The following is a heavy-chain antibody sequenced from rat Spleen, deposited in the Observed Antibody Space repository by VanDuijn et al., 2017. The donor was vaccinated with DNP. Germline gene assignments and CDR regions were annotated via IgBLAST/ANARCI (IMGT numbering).Heavy chain of an antibody. CDR2: IVYDGSRT. V-gene: IGHV5-7*01. CDR1: GFTFSDYY. CDR3: ARGADGFDY. Sequence: EVQLVESGGGLVQPGRSLKLSCAVSGFTFSDYYMAWVRQTPKKGLEWVANIVYDGSRTYYRDSVKGRFTISRDNAKNTQYLQMDSLRSDDTATYYCARGADGFDYWGQGLMVTVSS. D-gene: IGHD1-6*01. J-gene: IGHJ2*01.